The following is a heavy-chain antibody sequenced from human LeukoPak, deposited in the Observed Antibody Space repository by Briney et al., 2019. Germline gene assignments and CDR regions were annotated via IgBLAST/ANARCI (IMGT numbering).Heavy chain of an antibody. CDR2: INPGRGGT. V-gene: IGHV1-2*03. D-gene: IGHD3-3*01. CDR1: GYTLSAYY. CDR3: ARPLYTNVGVPPPMLTGQYGMDV. J-gene: IGHJ6*02. Sequence: LGASVKVSCRASGYTLSAYYMHWVRQAPGQGPEWMGWINPGRGGTKYAEKFQGRVTMTRDTSINTAYMEVSGLRSDDTAVYYCARPLYTNVGVPPPMLTGQYGMDVWGQGTAVTVSS.